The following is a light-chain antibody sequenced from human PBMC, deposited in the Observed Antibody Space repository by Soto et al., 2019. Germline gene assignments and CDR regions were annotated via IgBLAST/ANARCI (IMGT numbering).Light chain of an antibody. CDR2: DAS. CDR3: QQRSNWPPLT. Sequence: EIVLTQSPATLSLSPGERATLSCRASQSVSSYLAWYQQKPGQAPRLLIYDASNRATGIPARSSGSGSGTDFILTISSLEPEDFAVYYCQQRSNWPPLTFGGGTKVEIK. V-gene: IGKV3-11*01. CDR1: QSVSSY. J-gene: IGKJ4*01.